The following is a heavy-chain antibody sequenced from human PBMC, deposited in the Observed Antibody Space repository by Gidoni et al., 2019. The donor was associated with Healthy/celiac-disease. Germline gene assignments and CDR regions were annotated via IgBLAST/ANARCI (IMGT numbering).Heavy chain of an antibody. D-gene: IGHD2-15*01. CDR1: GYTFTGYY. V-gene: IGHV1-2*02. CDR2: INPNSGGT. CDR3: ARCKGYCSGGSCYPAWFDP. J-gene: IGHJ5*02. Sequence: QVQLVQSGAEVKKPGASVKVSCKASGYTFTGYYMHWVRQAPGQGLEWMGWINPNSGGTNYAQKFQGRVTMTRDTSISTAYMELSRLRSDDTAVYYCARCKGYCSGGSCYPAWFDPWGQGTLVTVSS.